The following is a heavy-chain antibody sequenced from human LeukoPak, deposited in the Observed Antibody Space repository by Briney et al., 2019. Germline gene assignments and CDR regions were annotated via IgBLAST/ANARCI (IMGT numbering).Heavy chain of an antibody. CDR2: IYTSGST. V-gene: IGHV4-4*07. CDR1: GGSLGSYY. J-gene: IGHJ4*02. CDR3: ARLSNHYDSEGYCYAFDK. Sequence: SETLSLTCTVSGGSLGSYYWGWIRQPAGKGLEWIGRIYTSGSTTYNPSLRSRVTISVDISKNHFSLKRTSVTAADTAVYYCARLSNHYDSEGYCYAFDKWGQGTLVTVSS. D-gene: IGHD2-15*01.